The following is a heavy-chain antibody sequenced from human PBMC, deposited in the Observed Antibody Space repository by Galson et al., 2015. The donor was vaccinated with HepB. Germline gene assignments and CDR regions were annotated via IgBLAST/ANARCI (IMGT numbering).Heavy chain of an antibody. CDR2: INAGNGNT. D-gene: IGHD3-3*01. J-gene: IGHJ6*03. V-gene: IGHV1-3*01. CDR1: GYTFTSYA. CDR3: AWRGYDFWSGYSDYYYYMDV. Sequence: SVKVSCKASGYTFTSYAMHWVRQAPGQRLEWMGWINAGNGNTKYSQKFQGRVTITRDTSASTAYMELSSLRSEDTAVYYCAWRGYDFWSGYSDYYYYMDVWGKGTTVTVSS.